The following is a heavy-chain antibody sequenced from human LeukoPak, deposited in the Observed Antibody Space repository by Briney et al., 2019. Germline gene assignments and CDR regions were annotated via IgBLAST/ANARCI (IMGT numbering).Heavy chain of an antibody. CDR3: AREGRYFDWSTPHYYYYYMDV. CDR1: GGSFSGYY. D-gene: IGHD3-9*01. V-gene: IGHV4-34*01. CDR2: INHSGST. Sequence: SETLSLTCAVYGGSFSGYYWSWIRHPPGKGLEWIGEINHSGSTNYNPSLKSRVTISVGTSKNQFSLKLSSVTAADTAVYYCAREGRYFDWSTPHYYYYYMDVWGKGTTVTVSS. J-gene: IGHJ6*03.